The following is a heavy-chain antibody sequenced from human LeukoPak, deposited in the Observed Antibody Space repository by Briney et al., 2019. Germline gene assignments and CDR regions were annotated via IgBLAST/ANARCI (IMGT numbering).Heavy chain of an antibody. CDR3: AREIRHAAYCGGDCPGGTNAFDI. J-gene: IGHJ3*02. D-gene: IGHD2-21*02. V-gene: IGHV1-18*01. CDR2: ISAYNGNT. Sequence: ASVKVSCKASGYTFTSYGISWVRQAPGQGLEWMGWISAYNGNTNYAQKLQGRVTMTTDTSTSAAYMELRSLRSDDTAVYYCAREIRHAAYCGGDCPGGTNAFDIWGQGTMVTVSS. CDR1: GYTFTSYG.